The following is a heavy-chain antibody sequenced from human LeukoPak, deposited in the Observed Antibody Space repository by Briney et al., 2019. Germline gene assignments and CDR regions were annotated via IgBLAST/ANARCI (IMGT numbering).Heavy chain of an antibody. Sequence: PGGSLRLSCAASGCTFSDYYMSWIRQAPGKGLEWVSYISSSGSTIYYADSVKGRFTISRDNAKNSLYLQMNSLRAEDTAVYYCARDQQSYGDYDAFDIWGQGTMVTVSS. CDR2: ISSSGSTI. CDR3: ARDQQSYGDYDAFDI. V-gene: IGHV3-11*04. D-gene: IGHD4-17*01. CDR1: GCTFSDYY. J-gene: IGHJ3*02.